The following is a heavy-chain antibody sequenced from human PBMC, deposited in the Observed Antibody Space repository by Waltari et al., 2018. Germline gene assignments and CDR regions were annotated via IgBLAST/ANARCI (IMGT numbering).Heavy chain of an antibody. V-gene: IGHV3-7*01. J-gene: IGHJ4*02. Sequence: EVQLVESGGDLVQPGGSLRLSCNASGFMFVAYWLGWVRQAPGKGLEWLADIKQDGSEKFYVDSVKGRFTISRDNGKNSLYLQMNSLRAEDTAVYYCVRDFDYWGQGTQVSVSS. CDR1: GFMFVAYW. CDR3: VRDFDY. CDR2: IKQDGSEK.